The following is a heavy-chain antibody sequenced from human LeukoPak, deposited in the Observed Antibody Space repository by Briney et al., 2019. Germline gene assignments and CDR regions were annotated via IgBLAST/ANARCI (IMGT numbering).Heavy chain of an antibody. J-gene: IGHJ4*02. CDR1: GFTFSSYA. D-gene: IGHD3-10*01. CDR3: AKDPQRRITKDY. CDR2: ISGSGGST. V-gene: IGHV3-23*01. Sequence: GGSLRLSCAASGFTFSSYAMSWVRQAPGKGLEWVSAISGSGGSTYYADSVKDRFTISRDNSKNTLYLQMNSLRAEDTAVYYCAKDPQRRITKDYWGQGTLVTVSS.